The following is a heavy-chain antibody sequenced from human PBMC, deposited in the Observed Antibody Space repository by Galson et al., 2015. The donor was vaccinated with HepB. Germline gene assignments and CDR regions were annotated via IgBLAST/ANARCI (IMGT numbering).Heavy chain of an antibody. CDR1: GFTFSGYP. D-gene: IGHD3-10*01. CDR2: IWYVESYK. CDR3: ARQLLVGGGLDV. V-gene: IGHV3-33*08. J-gene: IGHJ6*02. Sequence: SLRLSCAASGFTFSGYPMSWVRQAPGKGLEWVAVIWYVESYKFYEDSLKGRFTVSRDNSKNTLFLQMNGLTSEDTAVYYCARQLLVGGGLDVWGQGTTVIVSS.